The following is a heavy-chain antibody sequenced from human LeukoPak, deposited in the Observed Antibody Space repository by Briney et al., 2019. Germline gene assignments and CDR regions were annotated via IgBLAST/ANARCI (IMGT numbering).Heavy chain of an antibody. V-gene: IGHV3-23*01. CDR3: GKNRDRDSRTADY. CDR1: GFTFSSYE. Sequence: GGSLRLSCAASGFTFSSYEMNWVRQAPGKGLEWVSVISGSGENTFYADSVKGRFTISRDNSKNTLSLEMNSLRAEDTAVYFCGKNRDRDSRTADYWGQGTLVIVSS. J-gene: IGHJ4*02. CDR2: ISGSGENT.